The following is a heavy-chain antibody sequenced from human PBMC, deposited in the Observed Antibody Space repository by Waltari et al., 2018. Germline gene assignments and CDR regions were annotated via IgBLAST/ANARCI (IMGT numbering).Heavy chain of an antibody. CDR1: GDSISNDNYH. J-gene: IGHJ4*02. Sequence: QLQLQESGPGLVKPSETLSLTCTVSGDSISNDNYHWAWVRKPPGKGLEWIGSIYYNGNTYYSPSLKSRVTISVDTSKNQFSLRLSSVTAADTAVYYCTTEYSSSSAYWGQGTLVTVSS. D-gene: IGHD6-6*01. V-gene: IGHV4-39*02. CDR2: IYYNGNT. CDR3: TTEYSSSSAY.